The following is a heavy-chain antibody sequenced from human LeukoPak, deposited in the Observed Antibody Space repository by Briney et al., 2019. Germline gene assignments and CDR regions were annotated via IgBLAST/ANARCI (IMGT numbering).Heavy chain of an antibody. J-gene: IGHJ4*02. V-gene: IGHV1-18*01. CDR2: ISAYNGNT. CDR1: GYTFTSYG. D-gene: IGHD3-22*01. CDR3: ARENFYYYDSSGYWYFDY. Sequence: ASVKVSCKASGYTFTSYGISWVRQAPGQGLEWMGWISAYNGNTNYAQKLQGRVTMTTDTSTSTAYMELRSLRSDDTAVYYCARENFYYYDSSGYWYFDYWGQGTLVTVSS.